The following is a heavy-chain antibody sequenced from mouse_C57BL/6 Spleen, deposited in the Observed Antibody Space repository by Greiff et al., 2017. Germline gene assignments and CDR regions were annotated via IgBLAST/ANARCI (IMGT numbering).Heavy chain of an antibody. CDR2: IDPETGGT. J-gene: IGHJ4*01. CDR1: GYTFTDYE. V-gene: IGHV1-15*01. CDR3: TRWLLHAMDY. D-gene: IGHD2-3*01. Sequence: VQRVESGAELVRPGASVTLSCKASGYTFTDYEMHWVKQTPVHGLEWIGAIDPETGGTAYNQKFKGKAILTADKSSSTAYMELRSLTSEDSAVYYCTRWLLHAMDYWGQGTSVTVSS.